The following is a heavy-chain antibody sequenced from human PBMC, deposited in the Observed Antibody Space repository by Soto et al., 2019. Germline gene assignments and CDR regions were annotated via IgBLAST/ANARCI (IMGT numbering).Heavy chain of an antibody. V-gene: IGHV3-23*01. CDR3: GRGPRAPPPHDYGMDV. Sequence: EVQLLESGGGFVQPGGSLRLSCAASGFTFSSHVMNWVRQAPGKGLEWVAAISGGGGTTFYGDSVEGRFTMSRDNSKNTLFLQMNSLRAEDTAVYYCGRGPRAPPPHDYGMDVWGQGTTVTVSS. CDR1: GFTFSSHV. CDR2: ISGGGGTT. J-gene: IGHJ6*02.